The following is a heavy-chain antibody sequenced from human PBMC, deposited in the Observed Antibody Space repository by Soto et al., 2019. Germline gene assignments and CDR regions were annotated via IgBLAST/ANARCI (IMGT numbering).Heavy chain of an antibody. CDR2: IYHSGST. V-gene: IGHV4-30-2*01. Sequence: PSETLSLTCAVADGSISNGGYSWSWIRQPPGKGLECIGYIYHSGSTYYNPSLKSRVTISVDRSKNQFSLKLSSVTAADTAVYYCASRPSGSGFDPWGQGTLVTVSS. D-gene: IGHD1-26*01. CDR3: ASRPSGSGFDP. J-gene: IGHJ5*02. CDR1: DGSISNGGYS.